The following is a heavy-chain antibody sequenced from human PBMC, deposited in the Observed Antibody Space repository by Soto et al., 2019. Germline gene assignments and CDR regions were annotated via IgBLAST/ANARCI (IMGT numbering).Heavy chain of an antibody. V-gene: IGHV1-18*01. J-gene: IGHJ4*02. CDR1: GYTFTSYG. CDR2: ISAYNGNT. Sequence: QVQLVQSGAEVKKPGASVKVSCKASGYTFTSYGISWVRQAPGQGLEWMGWISAYNGNTNYAQKLRGRVTIPPDTSTSTAYMELRSLISYDTAVYYCARDQFDSYRPKGGLDYWGQGTLVTVSS. D-gene: IGHD5-18*01. CDR3: ARDQFDSYRPKGGLDY.